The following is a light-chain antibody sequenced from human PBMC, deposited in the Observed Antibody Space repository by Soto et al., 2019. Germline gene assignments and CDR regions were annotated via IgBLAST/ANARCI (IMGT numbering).Light chain of an antibody. Sequence: QLVLTQSPSASASLGASVKLTCTLSSGHSSYAIAWHQQQPEKGPRYLMKLNSDGSHSKGDGIPDRFSGSSSGAERYLTISSLQSEDEADYYCQTWGTRQVVFGGGTKLTVL. J-gene: IGLJ2*01. CDR2: LNSDGSH. CDR1: SGHSSYA. CDR3: QTWGTRQVV. V-gene: IGLV4-69*01.